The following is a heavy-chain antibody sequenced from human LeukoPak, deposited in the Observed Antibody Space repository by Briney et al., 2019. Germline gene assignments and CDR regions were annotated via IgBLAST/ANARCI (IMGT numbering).Heavy chain of an antibody. D-gene: IGHD3-3*01. Sequence: SETLSLTCTVSGGSISSYYWSWIRQHPGKGLEWIGYIYYSGSTYYNPSLKSRVTISVDTSKNQFSLKLSSVTAADTAVYYCARASYDFLDFDYWGQGTLVTVSS. CDR1: GGSISSYY. CDR3: ARASYDFLDFDY. V-gene: IGHV4-59*06. J-gene: IGHJ4*02. CDR2: IYYSGST.